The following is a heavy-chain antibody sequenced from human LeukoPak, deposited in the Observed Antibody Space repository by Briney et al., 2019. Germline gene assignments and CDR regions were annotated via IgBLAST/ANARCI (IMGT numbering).Heavy chain of an antibody. Sequence: GGSLRLSCAASGFTFSDYGMHWVRQALGKGLEWVALISYDGSNKYYADSVKGRFTISRDNSKNTLYLQMNSLRTEDTAVYYCAKDASSSLEYWGQGTLVTVSS. V-gene: IGHV3-30*18. CDR2: ISYDGSNK. D-gene: IGHD6-13*01. J-gene: IGHJ4*02. CDR3: AKDASSSLEY. CDR1: GFTFSDYG.